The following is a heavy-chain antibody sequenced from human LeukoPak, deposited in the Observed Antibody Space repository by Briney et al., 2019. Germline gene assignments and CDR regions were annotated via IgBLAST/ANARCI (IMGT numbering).Heavy chain of an antibody. V-gene: IGHV3-21*04. CDR1: GFTFSSYS. CDR3: AKEHLILTGYYGY. J-gene: IGHJ4*02. D-gene: IGHD3-9*01. CDR2: ISSSSSYI. Sequence: AGGSLRLSCAASGFTFSSYSMNWVRQAPGKGLEWVSSISSSSSYIYYADSVKGRFTISRDNAKNSLYLQMNSLRAEDTAVYYCAKEHLILTGYYGYWGQGTLVTVSS.